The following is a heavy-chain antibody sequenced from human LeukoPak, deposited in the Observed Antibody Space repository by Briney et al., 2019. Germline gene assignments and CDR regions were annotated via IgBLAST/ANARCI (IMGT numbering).Heavy chain of an antibody. D-gene: IGHD1-26*01. V-gene: IGHV3-74*01. CDR1: GFTFSSYW. Sequence: GGSLRLSCAASGFTFSSYWMHWVRQAPGKGLVWVSRINSEGSSTSYADSVKGRFTISRDNAKNTLYLQMDSLRAEDTAMYYCARGTGSYYSLGYWGQGTLVPVSS. CDR3: ARGTGSYYSLGY. CDR2: INSEGSST. J-gene: IGHJ4*02.